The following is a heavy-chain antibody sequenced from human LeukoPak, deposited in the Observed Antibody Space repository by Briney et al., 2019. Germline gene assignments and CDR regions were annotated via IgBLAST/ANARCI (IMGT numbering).Heavy chain of an antibody. CDR3: AKDEEYDYGGNFQH. CDR1: GFTFDDYA. Sequence: GGSLRPSCAASGFTFDDYAMHWVRQAPGKGLEWVSGISWNSGSIGYADSVKGRFTISRDNAKNSVYLQMNSLRAEDTALYYCAKDEEYDYGGNFQHWGQGTLVTVSS. J-gene: IGHJ1*01. CDR2: ISWNSGSI. V-gene: IGHV3-9*01. D-gene: IGHD4-23*01.